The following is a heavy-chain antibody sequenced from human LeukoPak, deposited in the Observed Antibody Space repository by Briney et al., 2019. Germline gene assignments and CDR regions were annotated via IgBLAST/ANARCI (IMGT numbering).Heavy chain of an antibody. J-gene: IGHJ6*02. V-gene: IGHV3-48*04. D-gene: IGHD3-16*01. Sequence: GGSLRLSCTASGFTFSSYTMNWVRQAPGKGLEWVSYISSRSTIYYADSVKGRFTISRDNAKNSLYLQMNSLRAEDTAVYYCARDGGGADYYGMDVWGQGTTVTVSS. CDR2: ISSRSTI. CDR1: GFTFSSYT. CDR3: ARDGGGADYYGMDV.